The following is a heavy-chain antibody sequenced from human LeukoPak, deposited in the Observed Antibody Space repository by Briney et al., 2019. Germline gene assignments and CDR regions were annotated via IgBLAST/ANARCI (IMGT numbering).Heavy chain of an antibody. D-gene: IGHD6-19*01. V-gene: IGHV1-46*01. CDR1: GYSFTSYY. CDR2: INPSGGST. Sequence: ASVKVSCKASGYSFTSYYTHWVRQAPGQGLEWMGIINPSGGSTSYAQKFQGRVTTTRDMSTSTVYMELSSLRSEDTAVYYCAREAVAGIDYWGQGTLVTVSS. CDR3: AREAVAGIDY. J-gene: IGHJ4*02.